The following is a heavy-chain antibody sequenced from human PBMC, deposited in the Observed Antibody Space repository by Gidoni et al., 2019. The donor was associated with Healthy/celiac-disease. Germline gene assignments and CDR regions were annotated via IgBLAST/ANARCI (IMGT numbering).Heavy chain of an antibody. CDR2: INAGKGNT. CDR1: GYTFTSYA. Sequence: QVQLVQSGAEVKKPGASVKVSCKASGYTFTSYAMHWVRQAPGQRLEWMGWINAGKGNTKYSQKFQGRVTITRDTSASTAYMELSSLRSEDTAVYYCARDRLQLRMDAFDIWGQGTMVTVSS. CDR3: ARDRLQLRMDAFDI. D-gene: IGHD5-12*01. J-gene: IGHJ3*02. V-gene: IGHV1-3*01.